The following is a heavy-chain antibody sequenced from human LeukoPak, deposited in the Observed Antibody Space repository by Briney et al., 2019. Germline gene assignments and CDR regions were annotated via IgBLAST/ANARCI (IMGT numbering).Heavy chain of an antibody. V-gene: IGHV4-59*12. CDR3: AREESYYDYVWGSYRPYYFDY. D-gene: IGHD3-16*02. Sequence: SETLSLTCTVSGDSFSRYYWSWTRQPPGKGLEWIGYIYYSGSTNYNPSLKSRVTISVDTSKNQFSLKLSSVTAADTAVYYCAREESYYDYVWGSYRPYYFDYWGQGTLVTVSS. CDR2: IYYSGST. J-gene: IGHJ4*02. CDR1: GDSFSRYY.